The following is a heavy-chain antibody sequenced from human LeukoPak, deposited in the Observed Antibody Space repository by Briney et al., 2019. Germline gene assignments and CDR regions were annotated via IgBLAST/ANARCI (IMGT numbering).Heavy chain of an antibody. V-gene: IGHV1-69*13. J-gene: IGHJ4*02. CDR3: ASPVKYYDTWSGYPPFDY. CDR1: GGTFNNFA. D-gene: IGHD3-3*01. Sequence: SVKVSCKASGGTFNNFAISWVRQAPGQGLEWVGGIIPMSGTANYAQKFQGRVTITADESTSTAYMELSSLRSEDTAICYCASPVKYYDTWSGYPPFDYWGQGTLVTVSS. CDR2: IIPMSGTA.